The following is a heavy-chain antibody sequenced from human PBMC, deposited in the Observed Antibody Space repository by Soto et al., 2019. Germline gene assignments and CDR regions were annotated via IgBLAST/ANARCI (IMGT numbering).Heavy chain of an antibody. J-gene: IGHJ4*02. CDR3: TKLISAALDY. V-gene: IGHV3-73*01. Sequence: VLLVESGGGLVQPGGSLKLSCAASGFVFKDSSIHWVRQASGKGLEWVGRIRDRAYSYATAYAASVKGRFTISRDDSSYAADLLINSLYPEDTGRYYCTKLISAALDYWGQGILVTVSS. D-gene: IGHD3-10*01. CDR2: IRDRAYSYAT. CDR1: GFVFKDSS.